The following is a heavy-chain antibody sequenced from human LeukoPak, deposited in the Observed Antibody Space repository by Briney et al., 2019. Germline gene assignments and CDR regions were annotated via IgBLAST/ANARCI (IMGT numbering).Heavy chain of an antibody. CDR1: GFTFSNAW. D-gene: IGHD3-22*01. J-gene: IGHJ3*02. Sequence: AGGALRLSCAASGFTFSNAWMSWVRQAPGKGLGWVGRIKSKTDGGTTDYAAPVKGRFTISRDDSKNTLYLQMNSLKTEDTAVYYCTTGNYDSVFDIWGQGTMVTVSS. V-gene: IGHV3-15*01. CDR3: TTGNYDSVFDI. CDR2: IKSKTDGGTT.